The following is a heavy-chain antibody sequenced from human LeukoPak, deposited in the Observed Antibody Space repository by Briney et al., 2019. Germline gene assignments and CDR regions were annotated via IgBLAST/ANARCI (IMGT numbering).Heavy chain of an antibody. V-gene: IGHV3-23*01. D-gene: IGHD3-10*01. CDR1: GFTFSSYA. J-gene: IGHJ4*02. CDR2: ISASGGRT. CDR3: AKGLLSGSGSYSDY. Sequence: GGSLRVSCAASGFTFSSYAMNWVRQAPGKGLEWVSVISASGGRTYYADSVKGRFTISRDNSKNTLYLQMNSLRAGDMAIYYCAKGLLSGSGSYSDYWGQGTLVTVSS.